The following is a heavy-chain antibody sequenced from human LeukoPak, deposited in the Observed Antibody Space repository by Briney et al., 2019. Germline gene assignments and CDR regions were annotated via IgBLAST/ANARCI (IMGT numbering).Heavy chain of an antibody. CDR3: ARLRYCGSTSCHRRSHDDFEI. CDR1: GYSFITYW. CDR2: IYPGDSDT. V-gene: IGHV5-51*01. D-gene: IGHD2-2*01. J-gene: IGHJ3*02. Sequence: GESLKISCKASGYSFITYWIGWVRQMPGKGLEWMGIIYPGDSDTRPSPSFQGQVTISADRSINTAYLQWNSLKASDTAMYYCARLRYCGSTSCHRRSHDDFEIWGQGTMVTVSS.